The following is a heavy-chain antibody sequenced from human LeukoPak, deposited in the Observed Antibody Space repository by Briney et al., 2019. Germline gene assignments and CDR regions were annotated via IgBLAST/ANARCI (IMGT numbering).Heavy chain of an antibody. CDR1: GGSFSGYY. J-gene: IGHJ4*02. Sequence: SETLSLTCAVYGGSFSGYYWSWIRQPPGKGLEWIGEINHSGSTNYNPSLKSRVTISVDTSKNQFSLKLSSVTAADTAVYYCVRGLAAEVDYWGQGTLVTVSS. CDR2: INHSGST. CDR3: VRGLAAEVDY. V-gene: IGHV4-34*01.